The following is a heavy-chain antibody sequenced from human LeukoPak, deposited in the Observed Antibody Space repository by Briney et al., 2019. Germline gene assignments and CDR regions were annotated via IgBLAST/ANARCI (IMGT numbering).Heavy chain of an antibody. CDR1: GFTVSSNY. Sequence: GGSLRLSCAASGFTVSSNYMSWVRQAPGKGLEWVSVIYGGGTTYYADSVKGRFTIPRDNSKNTLYLQMNSLKVEDTAVYYCARDLHSNSNFFYYGMDVWGQGTTVTVSS. V-gene: IGHV3-53*01. J-gene: IGHJ6*02. CDR2: IYGGGTT. CDR3: ARDLHSNSNFFYYGMDV. D-gene: IGHD4-11*01.